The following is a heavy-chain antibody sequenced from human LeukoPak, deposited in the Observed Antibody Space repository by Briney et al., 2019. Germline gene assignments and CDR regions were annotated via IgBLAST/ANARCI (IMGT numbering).Heavy chain of an antibody. CDR1: GGSISIYY. V-gene: IGHV4-59*01. CDR3: ARVRAVNTPHYYYYYGMDV. D-gene: IGHD4-17*01. Sequence: SETLSLTCTVSGGSISIYYGSWMPHPPGKAREGIGYIYYSGSTNYNPPLKSRVTISVDTSKNQISLTLCSVTAADTAVYYCARVRAVNTPHYYYYYGMDVWGQGTTVTVSS. CDR2: IYYSGST. J-gene: IGHJ6*02.